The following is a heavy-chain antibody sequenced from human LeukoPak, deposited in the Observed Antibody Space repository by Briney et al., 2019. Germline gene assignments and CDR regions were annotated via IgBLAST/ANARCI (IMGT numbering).Heavy chain of an antibody. J-gene: IGHJ4*02. CDR3: AVGGLRYYFDY. D-gene: IGHD4-17*01. Sequence: ASVKVSCTASGYTFTSYYMHWVRQAPGQGLEWMGIINPSGGSTSYAQKFQGRVTMTRDTSTSTVYMELSSLRSEDTAVYYCAVGGLRYYFDYWGQGTLVTVSS. V-gene: IGHV1-46*01. CDR2: INPSGGST. CDR1: GYTFTSYY.